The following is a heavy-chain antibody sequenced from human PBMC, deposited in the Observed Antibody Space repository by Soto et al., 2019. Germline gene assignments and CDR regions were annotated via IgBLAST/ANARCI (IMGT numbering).Heavy chain of an antibody. Sequence: SETVSLTCTVSGGSISSSSYYWGWIRQPPGKGLEWIGSIYYSGSTYYNPSLKSRVTISVDTSKNQFSLKLSSVTAADTAVYYCASYSYGYYYGMDVWGQGTTVTVSS. CDR2: IYYSGST. J-gene: IGHJ6*02. CDR3: ASYSYGYYYGMDV. V-gene: IGHV4-39*01. D-gene: IGHD5-18*01. CDR1: GGSISSSSYY.